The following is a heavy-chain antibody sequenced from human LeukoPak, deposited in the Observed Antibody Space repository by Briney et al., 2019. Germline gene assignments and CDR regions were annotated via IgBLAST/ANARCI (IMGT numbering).Heavy chain of an antibody. J-gene: IGHJ4*02. V-gene: IGHV3-23*01. CDR1: ALTFSSYA. CDR2: ISGSGGST. CDR3: AAVSVAVAGYYFDY. D-gene: IGHD6-19*01. Sequence: TRGSLRLSCAASALTFSSYAMSWVRQAPGKGLEWVSAISGSGGSTYYADSVKGRFTISRDNSKNTLYLQMNSLRAEDTAVYYCAAVSVAVAGYYFDYWGQGTLVTVSS.